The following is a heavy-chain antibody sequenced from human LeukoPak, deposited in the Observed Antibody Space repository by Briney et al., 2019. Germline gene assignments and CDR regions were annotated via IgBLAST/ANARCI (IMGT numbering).Heavy chain of an antibody. Sequence: GGSLRLSCAASGFTFNNYAMSWVRQAPGKGLEWGSGISGSGGTTYYADSVTGRFTISRDTSKNTLYLQMNSLRVEDTAVYYCAKGSSPFWGQGTLVTVSS. J-gene: IGHJ4*02. CDR3: AKGSSPF. CDR2: ISGSGGTT. D-gene: IGHD1-26*01. V-gene: IGHV3-23*01. CDR1: GFTFNNYA.